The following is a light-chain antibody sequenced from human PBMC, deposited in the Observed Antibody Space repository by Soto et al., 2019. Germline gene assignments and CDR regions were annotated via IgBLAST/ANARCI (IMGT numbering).Light chain of an antibody. V-gene: IGKV1-39*01. CDR2: GAS. CDR3: QQSYSTPHT. Sequence: DIQMTQSPSSLAASVGDRVTISCRASQIISNYLNWYQQKPGQVPTLLIYGASSLQGGVPSRFSASGSGTDFALSISSLQREDFATYYCQQSYSTPHTFGPGTKLEIK. CDR1: QIISNY. J-gene: IGKJ2*01.